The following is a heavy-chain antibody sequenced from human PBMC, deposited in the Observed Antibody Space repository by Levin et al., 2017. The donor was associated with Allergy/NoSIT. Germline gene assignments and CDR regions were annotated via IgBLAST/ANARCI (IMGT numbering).Heavy chain of an antibody. Sequence: LRLSCTVSGGSISSGDYYWSWIRQPPGKGLEWIGYIYYSGSTYYNPSLKSRVTISVDTSKNQFSLKLSSVTAADTAVYYCARDQSNYCSGGSCYTGRAFDIWGQGTMVTVSS. CDR3: ARDQSNYCSGGSCYTGRAFDI. D-gene: IGHD2-15*01. CDR1: GGSISSGDYY. CDR2: IYYSGST. V-gene: IGHV4-30-4*01. J-gene: IGHJ3*02.